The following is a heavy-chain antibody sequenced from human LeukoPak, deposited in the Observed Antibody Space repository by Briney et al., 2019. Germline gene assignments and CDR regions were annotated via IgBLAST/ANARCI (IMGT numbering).Heavy chain of an antibody. CDR3: AKALDGPTVANDAFDI. V-gene: IGHV3-23*01. D-gene: IGHD4-23*01. CDR1: GFTFSSYA. J-gene: IGHJ3*02. CDR2: ISGSGGST. Sequence: PGGSLRLSCAASGFTFSSYAMSWVRQAPGKGLEWVSAISGSGGSTYYADSVKGRFTISRDNSKNTLYLKMNSLRAEDTAVYYCAKALDGPTVANDAFDIWGQGTMVTVSS.